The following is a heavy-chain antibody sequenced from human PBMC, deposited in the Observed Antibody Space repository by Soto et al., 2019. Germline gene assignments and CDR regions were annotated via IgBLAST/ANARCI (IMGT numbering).Heavy chain of an antibody. CDR1: GSSMSSSAYY. CDR3: ARQGRPGYCTGGNCYPTFDI. CDR2: VYYTGIT. Sequence: QMHLQQSGPGLVKPSETLSLTCTVAGSSMSSSAYYWGWIRQHPGKGLEWIGSVYYTGITDYKSSLESRVPISADTSKNQFSLRLTSLSAADTAIYFCARQGRPGYCTGGNCYPTFDIWGPWTMVTVSS. D-gene: IGHD2-15*01. J-gene: IGHJ3*02. V-gene: IGHV4-39*01.